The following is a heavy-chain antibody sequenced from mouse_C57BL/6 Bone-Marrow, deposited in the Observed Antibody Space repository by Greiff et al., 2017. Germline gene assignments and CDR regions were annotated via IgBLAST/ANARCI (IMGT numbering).Heavy chain of an antibody. CDR2: INYDGSST. J-gene: IGHJ2*01. D-gene: IGHD3-3*01. CDR3: ARDLGVLDY. Sequence: EVNVVESEGGLVQPGSSMKLSCTASGFTFSDYYMAWVRQVPEKGLEWVANINYDGSSTYYLDSLKSRFIISRDNAKNILYLQMSSLKSEDTATYYCARDLGVLDYWGQGTTLTVSS. V-gene: IGHV5-16*01. CDR1: GFTFSDYY.